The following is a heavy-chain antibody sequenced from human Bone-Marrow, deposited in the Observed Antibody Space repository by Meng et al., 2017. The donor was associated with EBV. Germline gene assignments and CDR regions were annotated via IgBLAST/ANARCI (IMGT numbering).Heavy chain of an antibody. CDR3: AHLIAARPFDY. CDR2: IYWDDDK. J-gene: IGHJ4*02. D-gene: IGHD6-6*01. CDR1: GFSLSTRGVG. Sequence: QITLKGSRPTLAKPTQTLTLTCTVSGFSLSTRGVGVGWIRQPPGNALEWLAVIYWDDDKRYSPSLKSRLTITKDTSKKQVVLTMTNMDPVDAATYYCAHLIAARPFDYWGQGTLVTVSS. V-gene: IGHV2-5*02.